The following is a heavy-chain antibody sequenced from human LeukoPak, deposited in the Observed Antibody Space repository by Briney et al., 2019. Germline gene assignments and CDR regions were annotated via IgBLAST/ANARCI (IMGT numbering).Heavy chain of an antibody. D-gene: IGHD1-7*01. Sequence: KPSETLSLTCTVSGGSISSSSYYWGWIRQPPGKGLEWIGSINYSGSTYYNPSLKSRVTISVNTSKNQFSLKLSSVTAADTAVYYCARGSGTGTTTSLRYWGQGTLVTVFS. CDR3: ARGSGTGTTTSLRY. V-gene: IGHV4-39*01. CDR2: INYSGST. CDR1: GGSISSSSYY. J-gene: IGHJ4*02.